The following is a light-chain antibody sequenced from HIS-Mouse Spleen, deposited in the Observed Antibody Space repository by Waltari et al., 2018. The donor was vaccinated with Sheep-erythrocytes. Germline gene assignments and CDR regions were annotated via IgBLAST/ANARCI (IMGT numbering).Light chain of an antibody. CDR3: CSYAGSYNHV. V-gene: IGLV2-11*01. CDR1: SSDVGGYNY. CDR2: DVS. J-gene: IGLJ1*01. Sequence: QSALTQPRSASGSPGQSVTISFTGTSSDVGGYNYVSWYQQHPGKAPNLMIYDVSKRPSGVPDRFSGSKSGNTASLTISGLQAEDEADYYCCSYAGSYNHVFATGTKVTVL.